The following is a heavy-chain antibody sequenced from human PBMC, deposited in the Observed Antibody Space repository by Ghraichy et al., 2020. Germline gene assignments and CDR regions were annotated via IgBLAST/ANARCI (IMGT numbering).Heavy chain of an antibody. Sequence: ASVKVSCKASGYTFSSYGISWVRQAPGQGLEWMGWINAYNGNTNYAQKFQGRVTLTTDTSTSTAYMELRSLRSDDTAVYFCERLRPIGWYAEYFQHWGQGTLVTVSS. CDR3: ERLRPIGWYAEYFQH. D-gene: IGHD6-19*01. J-gene: IGHJ1*01. CDR2: INAYNGNT. CDR1: GYTFSSYG. V-gene: IGHV1-18*04.